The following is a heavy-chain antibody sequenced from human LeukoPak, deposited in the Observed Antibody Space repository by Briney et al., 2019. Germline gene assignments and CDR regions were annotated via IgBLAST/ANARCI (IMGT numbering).Heavy chain of an antibody. Sequence: SETLSLTCTVSGGSISSSSYHWAWIRQPPGKGLEWIGSIYYSGNTYYNPSLKSRITLSVDTSKNQFSLKLSSVTAADSAVYYCARRNSGNYYGLFDPWGQGTLVTVSS. D-gene: IGHD1-26*01. J-gene: IGHJ5*02. CDR3: ARRNSGNYYGLFDP. CDR2: IYYSGNT. CDR1: GGSISSSSYH. V-gene: IGHV4-39*01.